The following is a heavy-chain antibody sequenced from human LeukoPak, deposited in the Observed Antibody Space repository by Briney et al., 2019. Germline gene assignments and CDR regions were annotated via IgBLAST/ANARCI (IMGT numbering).Heavy chain of an antibody. V-gene: IGHV3-74*01. J-gene: IGHJ4*02. CDR2: INNDGSSA. CDR1: GFTFNNYW. CDR3: ARSRRDCSSTSCYLAY. D-gene: IGHD2-2*01. Sequence: PGGSLRLSCAASGFTFNNYWIHWVRQVPGKGLVWVSRINNDGSSASYVDSVKGRFTISRDNSKNTLYLQMNSLRAEDTAVYYCARSRRDCSSTSCYLAYWGQGTLVTVSS.